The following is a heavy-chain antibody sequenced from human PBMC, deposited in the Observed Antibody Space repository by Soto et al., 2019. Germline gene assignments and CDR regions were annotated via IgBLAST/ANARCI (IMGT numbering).Heavy chain of an antibody. Sequence: QVQLQESGPGLVKPSQTLSLTCTVSGGSISSGDYYWSWIRQPPGKGLEWIGYIYYSRSTYYNPSVKCRVTISVDTSTSQFSLKLSSVTAADTAVYYCARRGDWVDYWGQGSLVTVSS. D-gene: IGHD2-21*02. J-gene: IGHJ4*02. CDR1: GGSISSGDYY. CDR3: ARRGDWVDY. V-gene: IGHV4-30-4*01. CDR2: IYYSRST.